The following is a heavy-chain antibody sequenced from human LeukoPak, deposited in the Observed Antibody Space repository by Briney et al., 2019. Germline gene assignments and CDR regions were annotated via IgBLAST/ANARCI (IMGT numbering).Heavy chain of an antibody. J-gene: IGHJ6*02. D-gene: IGHD1-26*01. CDR2: ISYDGSNK. V-gene: IGHV3-30*03. CDR3: ASRRIMGPFSDYYYYGMDV. CDR1: GFTFSDYA. Sequence: GGSLRLSCAASGFTFSDYAMHWVRQAPGKGLEWVAVISYDGSNKYYADSVKGRFTISRDNSKNTLYLQMNSLRAEDTAVYYCASRRIMGPFSDYYYYGMDVWGQGTTVTVSS.